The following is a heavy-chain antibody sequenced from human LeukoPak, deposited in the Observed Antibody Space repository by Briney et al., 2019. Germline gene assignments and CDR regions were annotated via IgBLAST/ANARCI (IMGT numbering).Heavy chain of an antibody. CDR1: GGSFSGYY. V-gene: IGHV4-34*01. D-gene: IGHD5-24*01. J-gene: IGHJ2*01. CDR2: INHSGST. CDR3: ARSMDWYFDL. Sequence: PSETLSLTCAVYGGSFSGYYWSWIRQPPGKGLEWIGEINHSGSTNYNPSLKSRVTISVDTSKNQFSLKLSSVTAADTAVYYCARSMDWYFDLWGRGTLVTVSS.